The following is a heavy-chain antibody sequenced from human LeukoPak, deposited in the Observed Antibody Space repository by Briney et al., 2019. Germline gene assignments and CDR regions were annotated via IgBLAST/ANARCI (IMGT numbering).Heavy chain of an antibody. CDR1: GGSFSDYY. D-gene: IGHD2-2*01. CDR2: INHSGST. V-gene: IGHV4-34*01. CDR3: ARYAYQDYYMDV. Sequence: PSETLSLTCAVYGGSFSDYYWSWIRQPPGKGLEWIGEINHSGSTNYNPSLKSRVTISVDTSKNQFSLKLSSVTAADTAVYYCARYAYQDYYMDVWGKGTTVTISS. J-gene: IGHJ6*03.